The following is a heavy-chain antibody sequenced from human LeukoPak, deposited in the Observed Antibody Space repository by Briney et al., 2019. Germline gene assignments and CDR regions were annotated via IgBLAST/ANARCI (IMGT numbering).Heavy chain of an antibody. Sequence: SSETLSLTCTVSGGSISTYYWSWIRQPPGKGLEWIGHIYNSGSTNYSPSLKSRVTISVDTSKNQFSLKLSSVTAADTAVYYCARVPGYGGTSYWYFDLWGRGTLVTVSS. D-gene: IGHD4-23*01. CDR1: GGSISTYY. CDR3: ARVPGYGGTSYWYFDL. J-gene: IGHJ2*01. V-gene: IGHV4-59*01. CDR2: IYNSGST.